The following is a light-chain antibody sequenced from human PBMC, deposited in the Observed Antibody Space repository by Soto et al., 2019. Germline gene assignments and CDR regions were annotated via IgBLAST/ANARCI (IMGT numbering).Light chain of an antibody. J-gene: IGKJ4*01. CDR1: QSINRH. V-gene: IGKV3-11*01. CDR2: DAS. Sequence: EIVLTQSPATLSLSPGERATLSCRASQSINRHLAWYRQKPGQAPRLLIYDASNRATGIPARFSGSGSGTDFTLTISSLEPEDFGVYYCQQRSNWPPVTFGLGTKVEIK. CDR3: QQRSNWPPVT.